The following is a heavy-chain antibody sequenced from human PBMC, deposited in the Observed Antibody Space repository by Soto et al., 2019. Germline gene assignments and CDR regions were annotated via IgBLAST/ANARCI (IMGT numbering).Heavy chain of an antibody. V-gene: IGHV1-69*01. CDR2: IIPIFGTA. Sequence: QVQLVQSGAEVKKPGSSVKVSCKASGGTFSSYAISWVRQAPGQGLEWMGGIIPIFGTANYAQKFQGRVTVTATESTTTAYMELGSPRSEDTAADSCSRVAARGAVAEWFDPWGQGTLVTVSS. CDR1: GGTFSSYA. D-gene: IGHD6-6*01. J-gene: IGHJ5*02. CDR3: SRVAARGAVAEWFDP.